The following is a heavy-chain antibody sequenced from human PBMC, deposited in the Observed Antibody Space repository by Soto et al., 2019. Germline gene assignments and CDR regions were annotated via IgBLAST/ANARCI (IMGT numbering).Heavy chain of an antibody. J-gene: IGHJ4*02. D-gene: IGHD6-25*01. CDR2: IYYSGST. CDR3: ARGIAALDY. V-gene: IGHV4-59*01. Sequence: TSANLSLTCTVSGDSISSYYWSWIRQPPGKGLEWIGCIYYSGSTNYNPSLKSRVTISVDTSKNQFSLKLSSVTAADTAVYYCARGIAALDYWGQGTLVTV. CDR1: GDSISSYY.